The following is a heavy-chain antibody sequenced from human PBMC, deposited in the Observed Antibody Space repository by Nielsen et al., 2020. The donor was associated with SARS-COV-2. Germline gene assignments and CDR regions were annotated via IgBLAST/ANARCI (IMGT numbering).Heavy chain of an antibody. CDR2: ISYSGRT. V-gene: IGHV4-61*01. Sequence: SETLSLTCSVSGGSVSSGFSFWSWIRQSPGKGLEWIGYISYSGRTKYKSPLESRVTISVDTSKNQFSLKLSSVTAADTAVYYCAREATVTTGYLDYWGQGTLVTVSS. CDR1: GGSVSSGFSF. CDR3: AREATVTTGYLDY. D-gene: IGHD4-17*01. J-gene: IGHJ4*02.